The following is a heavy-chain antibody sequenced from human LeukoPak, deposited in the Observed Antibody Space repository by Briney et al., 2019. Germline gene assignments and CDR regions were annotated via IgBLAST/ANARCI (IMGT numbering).Heavy chain of an antibody. J-gene: IGHJ4*02. CDR3: TRQSDY. CDR2: ITSKTDGGTT. Sequence: PGGSLRLSCAASGFTFSNAWMSWVRQAPGKGLEWVGRITSKTDGGTTGYAAPVKGRFTISRDDSKNTLYLQMNSLKTEDTAVYYCTRQSDYWGQGTLVAVSS. CDR1: GFTFSNAW. V-gene: IGHV3-15*01.